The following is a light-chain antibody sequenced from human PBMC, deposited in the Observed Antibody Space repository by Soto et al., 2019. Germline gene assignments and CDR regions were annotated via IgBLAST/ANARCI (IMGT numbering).Light chain of an antibody. J-gene: IGKJ3*01. V-gene: IGKV3-11*01. CDR1: QSVSSY. CDR3: QQRSNWPPFT. Sequence: EIVLTQSPATLSLSPGERATLSCRASQSVSSYLAWYQQKPGQAPRLLIYDASNRATGIPARFSGSGSGTDLTLTSSSLEPEDLAVYYCQQRSNWPPFTFGPGTKVDIK. CDR2: DAS.